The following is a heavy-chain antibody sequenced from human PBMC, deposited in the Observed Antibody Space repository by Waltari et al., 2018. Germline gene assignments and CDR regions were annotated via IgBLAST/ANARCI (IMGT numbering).Heavy chain of an antibody. J-gene: IGHJ4*02. Sequence: EVQLVESGGGLVEPGGSLRLSCAASGFTFSTWSMNWVRQAPGKGLEWVAFISSSSSYIYYADSMSGRFTISRDNAKNSLYLQMNSLRAEDTAVYYCAREWKQQFHGLNYWGQGTLVTVSS. D-gene: IGHD6-13*01. CDR2: ISSSSSYI. CDR3: AREWKQQFHGLNY. V-gene: IGHV3-21*01. CDR1: GFTFSTWS.